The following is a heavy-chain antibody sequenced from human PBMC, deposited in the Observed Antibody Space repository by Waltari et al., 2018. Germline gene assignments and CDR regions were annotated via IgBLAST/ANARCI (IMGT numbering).Heavy chain of an antibody. CDR3: ARDSNAVWSGYPAAFGY. CDR2: IWYGGISK. CDR1: GFTFSSYG. V-gene: IGHV3-33*01. D-gene: IGHD3-3*01. Sequence: QVQLVESGGGVVQPGRSLRLSCAASGFTFSSYGMHWVRRAPGKGLGGVAVIWYGGISKYYADSGKGRFSISRDNSKSTLYLQRNSLRAEDTAVYYCARDSNAVWSGYPAAFGYWGQGTLVTVSS. J-gene: IGHJ4*02.